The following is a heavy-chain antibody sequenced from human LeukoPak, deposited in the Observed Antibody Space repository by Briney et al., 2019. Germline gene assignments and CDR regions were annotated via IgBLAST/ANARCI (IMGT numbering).Heavy chain of an antibody. V-gene: IGHV3-30-3*01. J-gene: IGHJ3*02. CDR1: GFTFSSYA. CDR2: ISYDGSNK. Sequence: GGSLRLSCAASGFTFSSYAMHWVRQAPGKGLEWVAVISYDGSNKYYADSVKGRFTISRDNSKNTLYLQMNSLRAEDTAVYYCARDRDDAFDIWGQGTMVTVSS. CDR3: ARDRDDAFDI.